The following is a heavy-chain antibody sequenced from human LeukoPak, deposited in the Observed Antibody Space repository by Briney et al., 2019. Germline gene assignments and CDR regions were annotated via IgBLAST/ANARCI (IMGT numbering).Heavy chain of an antibody. CDR1: GFIFSNYG. D-gene: IGHD2-21*02. CDR3: ARDLWCGADCYGTFDI. V-gene: IGHV3-33*01. Sequence: GGSLRLSCAASGFIFSNYGMHWVRQAPGKGLEWVALTWYDESNKYYADSVKGRFTISRDNSKNALYLQMNSLRAEDTAVYYCARDLWCGADCYGTFDIWGQGTMVSVSS. J-gene: IGHJ3*02. CDR2: TWYDESNK.